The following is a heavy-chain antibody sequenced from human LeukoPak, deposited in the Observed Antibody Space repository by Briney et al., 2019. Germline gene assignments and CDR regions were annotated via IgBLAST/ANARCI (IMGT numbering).Heavy chain of an antibody. CDR3: AKDLVLADYVWGSYRSGPWYFDY. Sequence: PGGSLRLSCAASGFTFSSYGMHWVRQAPGKGLEWVAFIRYDGSNKYYADSVKGRFTISRDNSKNTLYLQMNSLRAEDTAVYYCAKDLVLADYVWGSYRSGPWYFDYWGQGTLVTVSS. J-gene: IGHJ4*02. D-gene: IGHD3-16*02. V-gene: IGHV3-30*02. CDR1: GFTFSSYG. CDR2: IRYDGSNK.